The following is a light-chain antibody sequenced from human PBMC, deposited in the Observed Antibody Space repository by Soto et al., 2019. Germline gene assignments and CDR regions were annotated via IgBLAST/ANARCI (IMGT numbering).Light chain of an antibody. CDR2: GAS. J-gene: IGKJ1*01. CDR3: QQYGSSPPT. CDR1: QSVSTNY. Sequence: EIVLTQSPGPLSLSPGERATLSCRASQSVSTNYLAWYQRKPGQAPRLLIYGASSRATDIPARFSGSGSGTDFTLTITRLRPEDFAVYYCQQYGSSPPTFGQGTKVEIK. V-gene: IGKV3-20*01.